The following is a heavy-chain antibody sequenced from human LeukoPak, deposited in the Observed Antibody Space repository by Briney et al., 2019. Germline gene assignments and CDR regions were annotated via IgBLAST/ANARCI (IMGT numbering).Heavy chain of an antibody. CDR2: FIPMVGIA. J-gene: IGHJ6*02. CDR1: GSTFSRNA. CDR3: ARIQAIGVPVAIDAYYSYGMDV. D-gene: IGHD2/OR15-2a*01. V-gene: IGHV1-69*04. Sequence: ASVKVSFKASGSTFSRNAISWVRQAPGQGLEWMGRFIPMVGIATYAQKFQGRVTITEDRSTNTAYMEMSSLRTDDSAVYYCARIQAIGVPVAIDAYYSYGMDVWGQGTAVTVSS.